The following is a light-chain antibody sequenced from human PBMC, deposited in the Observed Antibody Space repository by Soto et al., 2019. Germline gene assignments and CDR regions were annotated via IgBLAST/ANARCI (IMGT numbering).Light chain of an antibody. CDR3: QQYGSSFVT. CDR2: GAS. CDR1: QSVSSSY. Sequence: EIVLTQSPGTLSLSPGERATLSCRASQSVSSSYLAWYQQKPGQSPRLLIYGASSRATGIPDRFSGSGSGTGFTLTISRLEPEDFAVYYCQQYGSSFVTFGQGTKVDIK. J-gene: IGKJ1*01. V-gene: IGKV3-20*01.